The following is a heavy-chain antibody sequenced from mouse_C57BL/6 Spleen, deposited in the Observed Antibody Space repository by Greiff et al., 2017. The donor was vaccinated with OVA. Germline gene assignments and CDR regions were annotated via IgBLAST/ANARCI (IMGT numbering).Heavy chain of an antibody. CDR2: INPGSGGT. Sequence: QVQLQQSGAELVRPGTSVKVSCKASGYAFTNYLIEWVKQRPGQGLEWIGVINPGSGGTNYNEKFKGKATLTADKSSSTAYMQLSSLTSEDSAVYFCARLGYYGSSPYAMDYWGQGTSVTVSS. D-gene: IGHD1-1*01. CDR1: GYAFTNYL. J-gene: IGHJ4*01. CDR3: ARLGYYGSSPYAMDY. V-gene: IGHV1-54*01.